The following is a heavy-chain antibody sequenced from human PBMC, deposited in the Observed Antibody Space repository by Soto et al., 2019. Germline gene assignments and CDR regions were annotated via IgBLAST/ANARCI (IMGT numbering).Heavy chain of an antibody. Sequence: QVQLVESGGGVVQPGRSLRLSCAASGFTFSSYGMHWVRQAPGKGLEWVAVISYDGSNKYYADSVKGRFTISRDNSKNSLYLQMNSLRAEDTAVYYCAKDHAWIAAAGMFDYWGQGTLVTVSS. CDR3: AKDHAWIAAAGMFDY. J-gene: IGHJ4*02. CDR1: GFTFSSYG. D-gene: IGHD6-13*01. V-gene: IGHV3-30*18. CDR2: ISYDGSNK.